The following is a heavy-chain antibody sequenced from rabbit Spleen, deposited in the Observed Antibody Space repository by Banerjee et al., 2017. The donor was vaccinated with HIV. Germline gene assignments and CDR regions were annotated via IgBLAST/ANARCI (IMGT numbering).Heavy chain of an antibody. J-gene: IGHJ6*01. CDR1: GIDFSSYSY. Sequence: QQQLEESGGGLVKPGGTLTLTCKASGIDFSSYSYMCWVRQAPGKGLEWIACIDSGSSGFTYFASWAKGRFTISKTSSTTVTLQMTSLTAADTATYFCARDSGSSFSSYGMDLWGPGTLVTVS. V-gene: IGHV1S45*01. D-gene: IGHD8-1*01. CDR3: ARDSGSSFSSYGMDL. CDR2: IDSGSSGFT.